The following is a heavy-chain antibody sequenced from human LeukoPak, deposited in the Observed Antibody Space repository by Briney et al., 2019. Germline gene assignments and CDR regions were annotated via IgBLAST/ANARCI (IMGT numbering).Heavy chain of an antibody. J-gene: IGHJ4*02. Sequence: PSETPSLTCAVSGGSISSGGYSWSWVRQPPGKGLGGVGDIYHSGSTYYNPSLKSRVTISVDRSKNQFSLKLSSVTAADTAVYYCARHRDGYSNQAFDYWGQGTLVTVTS. D-gene: IGHD5-24*01. CDR2: IYHSGST. CDR1: GGSISSGGYS. V-gene: IGHV4-30-2*01. CDR3: ARHRDGYSNQAFDY.